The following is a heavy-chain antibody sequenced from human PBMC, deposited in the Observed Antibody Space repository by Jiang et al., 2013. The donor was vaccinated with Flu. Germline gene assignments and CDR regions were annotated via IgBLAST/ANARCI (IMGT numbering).Heavy chain of an antibody. CDR3: ARGAGMDV. V-gene: IGHV3-53*01. CDR2: IYSGGST. J-gene: IGHJ6*02. Sequence: GKGLEWVSVIYSGGSTYYADSVKGRFTISRDNSKNTLYLQMNSLRAEDTAVYYCARGAGMDVWGQGTTVTVSS.